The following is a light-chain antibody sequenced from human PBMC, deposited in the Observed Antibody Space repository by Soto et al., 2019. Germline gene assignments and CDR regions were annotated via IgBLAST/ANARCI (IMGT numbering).Light chain of an antibody. V-gene: IGKV1-5*03. CDR1: QTISSW. Sequence: DIKITLSPSTLSGYVGDRVTITCRASQTISSWLAWYQQKPGKAPKLLIYKASTLKSGVPSRFSGSGSGTEFTLTISSLQPDDFATYYCQHYNSYSEAFGQGTKVDI. CDR2: KAS. CDR3: QHYNSYSEA. J-gene: IGKJ1*01.